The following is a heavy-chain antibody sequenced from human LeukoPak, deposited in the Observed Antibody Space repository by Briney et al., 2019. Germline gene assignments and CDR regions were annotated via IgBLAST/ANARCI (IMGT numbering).Heavy chain of an antibody. CDR2: IYYSGST. CDR1: GGSISSSSYY. V-gene: IGHV4-39*05. D-gene: IGHD3-22*01. CDR3: AKKTYYYDSNDYYGYYFDY. Sequence: SETPSLTCTVSGGSISSSSYYWGWIRQPPGKGLEWIGSIYYSGSTYYNPSLKSRVTISVDTSKNQFSLKLSSVTAADTAVYYCAKKTYYYDSNDYYGYYFDYWGQGTLVTVSS. J-gene: IGHJ4*02.